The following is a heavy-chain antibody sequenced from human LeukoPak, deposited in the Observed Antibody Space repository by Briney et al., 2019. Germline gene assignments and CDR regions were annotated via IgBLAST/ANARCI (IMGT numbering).Heavy chain of an antibody. CDR1: GFNFNYVW. D-gene: IGHD1-26*01. Sequence: GGSLRLSCAASGFNFNYVWMNWVRQAPGKGLEWVGRIRTKIEDETRDYSAPVKGRFTISRDDSKTTLYLQMNGLKTEDSAVYYCATERNWELLRPYGLNIWGQGTTVTVSS. V-gene: IGHV3-15*01. CDR2: IRTKIEDETR. J-gene: IGHJ6*02. CDR3: ATERNWELLRPYGLNI.